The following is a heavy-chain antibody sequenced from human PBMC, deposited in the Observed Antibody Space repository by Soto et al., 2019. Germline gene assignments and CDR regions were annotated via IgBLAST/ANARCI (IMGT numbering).Heavy chain of an antibody. CDR1: GSPFVDYA. CDR2: MSWNPISI. J-gene: IGHJ4*02. D-gene: IGHD6-13*01. Sequence: PLGLSEEALGSPFVDYASHWFRQTQGKGLEWVSGMSWNPISIGYAGSVKGRFTISRDNAKKSLYLQMGSLRIEDTALYYCAKVNPSRIAAAGCFDYWGQGTLVTVSS. CDR3: AKVNPSRIAAAGCFDY. V-gene: IGHV3-9*01.